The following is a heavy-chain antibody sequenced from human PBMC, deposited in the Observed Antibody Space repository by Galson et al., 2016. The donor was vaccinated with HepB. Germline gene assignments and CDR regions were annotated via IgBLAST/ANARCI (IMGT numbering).Heavy chain of an antibody. CDR2: LSSSSSTT. V-gene: IGHV3-48*02. Sequence: SLRLSCAVSGFTFSSYSMNWVRPTPGTGLEWVSYLSSSSSTTYYADSVQGRFTISRDNAKTSLYLQMNSLREEDTAVYYCARVPGYCTGTSCHKDYWGQGTLVTVSS. CDR1: GFTFSSYS. J-gene: IGHJ4*02. CDR3: ARVPGYCTGTSCHKDY. D-gene: IGHD2-2*02.